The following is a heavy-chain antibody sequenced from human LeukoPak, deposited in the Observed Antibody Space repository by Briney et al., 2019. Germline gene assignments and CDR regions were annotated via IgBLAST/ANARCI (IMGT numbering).Heavy chain of an antibody. CDR3: ARDSDSSSWFLPRQGWFDP. J-gene: IGHJ5*02. CDR1: GGTFSSYA. CDR2: IIPILGIA. Sequence: ASVKVSCKASGGTFSSYAISWVRQAPGQGLEWMGRIIPILGIANYAQKFQGRVTITADKSTSTAYMELSSLRPEDTAVYYCARDSDSSSWFLPRQGWFDPWGQGTLVTVSS. V-gene: IGHV1-69*10. D-gene: IGHD6-13*01.